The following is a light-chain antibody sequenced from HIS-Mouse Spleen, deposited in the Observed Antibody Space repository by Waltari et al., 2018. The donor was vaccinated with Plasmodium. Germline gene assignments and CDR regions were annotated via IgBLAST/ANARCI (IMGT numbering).Light chain of an antibody. Sequence: IVMTQSPATLSVSPGERAPLSCRSSQSVSSNLAWYQQKPGQAPRLLIYGASTRATGIPARFSGSGSGTEFTLTISSLQSEDFAVYYCQQYNNWSFTFGPGTKVDIK. CDR1: QSVSSN. J-gene: IGKJ3*01. CDR3: QQYNNWSFT. CDR2: GAS. V-gene: IGKV3-15*01.